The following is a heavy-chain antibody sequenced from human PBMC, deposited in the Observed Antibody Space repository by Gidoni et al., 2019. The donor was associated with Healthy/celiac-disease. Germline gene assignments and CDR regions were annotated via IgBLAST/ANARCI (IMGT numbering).Heavy chain of an antibody. V-gene: IGHV4-59*01. D-gene: IGHD1-7*01. Sequence: QVQLQESGPGLVKPSETLSLTCTVSGGSISSYYWSWIRQPPGKGLEWIGYIYYSGSTNYNPSLKSRVTISVDTSKNQFSLKLSSVTAADTAVYYCARDRGDSITGTSTAMFDYWGQGTLVTVSS. CDR2: IYYSGST. J-gene: IGHJ4*02. CDR3: ARDRGDSITGTSTAMFDY. CDR1: GGSISSYY.